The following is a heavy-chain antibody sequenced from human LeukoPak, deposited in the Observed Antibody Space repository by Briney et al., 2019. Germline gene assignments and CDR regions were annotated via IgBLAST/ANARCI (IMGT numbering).Heavy chain of an antibody. J-gene: IGHJ4*02. V-gene: IGHV1-18*04. CDR3: ARDWWGSCPDY. CDR1: GYTFTSYA. Sequence: ASVKVSCKASGYTFTSYAISRVRQAPGQGLEWMGWISAYNDNTNYAQKLQGRVTMTTDTSTSTAYMELRSLRSDDTAVYYCARDWWGSCPDYWGQGTLVTVSS. D-gene: IGHD6-13*01. CDR2: ISAYNDNT.